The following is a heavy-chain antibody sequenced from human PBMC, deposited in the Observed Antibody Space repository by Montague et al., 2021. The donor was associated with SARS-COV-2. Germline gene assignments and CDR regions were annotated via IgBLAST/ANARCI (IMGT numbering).Heavy chain of an antibody. CDR3: ARLRSSSNWYFDL. D-gene: IGHD6-6*01. CDR1: GGSISSGGYY. Sequence: TLSLTCTVSGGSISSGGYYWSWLRQYPGKGLEWIGYIYYSGSTYYNPSLKSRVTISVDTSKNQFSLKLSSVTAADTAVYYCARLRSSSNWYFDLWGRGTLVTVSS. CDR2: IYYSGST. J-gene: IGHJ2*01. V-gene: IGHV4-31*03.